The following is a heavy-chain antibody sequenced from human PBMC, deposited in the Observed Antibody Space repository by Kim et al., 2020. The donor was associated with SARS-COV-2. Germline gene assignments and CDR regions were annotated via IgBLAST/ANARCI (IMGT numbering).Heavy chain of an antibody. V-gene: IGHV4-59*01. Sequence: TPSPTSRDTISVDTSQSQFSLKLSSVTAADTAVYYCAREGYSSNWRSFDYWGQGTLVTVSS. J-gene: IGHJ4*02. D-gene: IGHD6-13*01. CDR3: AREGYSSNWRSFDY.